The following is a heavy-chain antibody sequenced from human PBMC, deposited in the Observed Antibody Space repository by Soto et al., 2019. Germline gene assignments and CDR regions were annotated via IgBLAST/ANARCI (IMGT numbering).Heavy chain of an antibody. V-gene: IGHV1-69*12. CDR1: GGTLSGYA. J-gene: IGHJ4*02. CDR2: IIPSFGTT. CDR3: ARDLGDGSDY. D-gene: IGHD1-26*01. Sequence: QVQLVRSGAEVKKPGSSVKVSCKASGGTLSGYAMSWVRQAPGQGLEWMGGIIPSFGTTNYAQNFQGRVTITADESTRTTYLGLSSLRSEDTAVYYCARDLGDGSDYWGQGTLVIVSS.